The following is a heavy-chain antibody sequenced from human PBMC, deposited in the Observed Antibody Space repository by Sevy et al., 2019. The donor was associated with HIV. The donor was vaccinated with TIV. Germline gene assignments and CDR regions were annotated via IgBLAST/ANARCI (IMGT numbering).Heavy chain of an antibody. Sequence: GGYLRLSCAASGFTYSDYYMSCIRQAPGRGLEWISYISSRGSTIYYADSVKGRFTISRDNAKNSLFLQMNSLRADDTAVYYCARERSLRYFDLWGRGTMVLVSS. CDR1: GFTYSDYY. CDR2: ISSRGSTI. CDR3: ARERSLRYFDL. J-gene: IGHJ2*01. D-gene: IGHD3-10*01. V-gene: IGHV3-11*01.